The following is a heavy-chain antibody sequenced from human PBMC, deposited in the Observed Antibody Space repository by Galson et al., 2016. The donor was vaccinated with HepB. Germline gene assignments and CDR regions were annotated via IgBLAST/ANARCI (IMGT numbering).Heavy chain of an antibody. CDR2: ISYDGGEI. Sequence: SLRLSCGASGFMFYNYGMHWVRQAPGKGPEWVAVISYDGGEIHYADSVKGRFTISRDNSKDTLYLQMNSLTAEDTAVYYCAKEGHTSGWTFGDYWGQGTLVVVSS. CDR3: AKEGHTSGWTFGDY. J-gene: IGHJ4*02. CDR1: GFMFYNYG. V-gene: IGHV3-30*18. D-gene: IGHD6-19*01.